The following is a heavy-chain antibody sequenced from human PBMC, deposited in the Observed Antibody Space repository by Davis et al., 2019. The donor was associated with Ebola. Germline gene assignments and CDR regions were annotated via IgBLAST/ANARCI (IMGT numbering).Heavy chain of an antibody. CDR3: AKEDTAMITGPDFYFGMDV. CDR2: TYYTASQWYH. J-gene: IGHJ6*02. D-gene: IGHD5-18*01. CDR1: GDGLSINSGG. Sequence: PSETLSLTCAISGDGLSINSGGWNWIRQSPSRGLEWLGRTYYTASQWYHDYAVSVKSRMIISPDTSKNHFSLQLNSVTPEDTAVYYCAKEDTAMITGPDFYFGMDVWGQGTTVTVSS. V-gene: IGHV6-1*01.